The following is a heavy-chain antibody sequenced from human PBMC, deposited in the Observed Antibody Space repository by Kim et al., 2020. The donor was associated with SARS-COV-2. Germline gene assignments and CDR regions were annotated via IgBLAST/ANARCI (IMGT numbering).Heavy chain of an antibody. V-gene: IGHV3-13*04. CDR3: ARATQRAYDILTGYYNYYYYGMDV. Sequence: GGSLRLSCAASGFTFSSYDMHWVRQATGKGLEWVSAIGTAGDTYYPGSVKGRFTISRENAKNSLYLQMNSLRAGDTAVYYCARATQRAYDILTGYYNYYYYGMDVWGQGTTVTVSS. D-gene: IGHD3-9*01. CDR1: GFTFSSYD. CDR2: IGTAGDT. J-gene: IGHJ6*02.